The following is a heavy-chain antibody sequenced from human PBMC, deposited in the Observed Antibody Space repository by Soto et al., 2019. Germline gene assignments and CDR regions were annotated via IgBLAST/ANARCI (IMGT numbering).Heavy chain of an antibody. CDR1: GGSISSYY. CDR2: IYYSGST. D-gene: IGHD3-22*01. Sequence: SETLSLTCTVAGGSISSYYWSWIRQPPGKGLEWIGYIYYSGSTNYNPSLKSRVTISVDTSKNQFSLKLSSVTAADTAVYYCARGASRYDSSGYYIYWGQGTLVTVSS. CDR3: ARGASRYDSSGYYIY. V-gene: IGHV4-59*01. J-gene: IGHJ4*02.